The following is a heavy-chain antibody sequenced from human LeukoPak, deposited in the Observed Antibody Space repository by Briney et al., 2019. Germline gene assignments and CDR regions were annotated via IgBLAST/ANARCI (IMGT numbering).Heavy chain of an antibody. CDR1: GYTFTSYD. Sequence: ASVKVSCKPSGYTFTSYDINWVRPATGQGREWMGWMNPNSGNTGYAQKFQGRVTMTRNISISTAYMELSSLRSEDTAVYYCARGEGGDIPVEVDYWGQGTLVTVSS. J-gene: IGHJ4*02. CDR3: ARGEGGDIPVEVDY. CDR2: MNPNSGNT. V-gene: IGHV1-8*01. D-gene: IGHD5-12*01.